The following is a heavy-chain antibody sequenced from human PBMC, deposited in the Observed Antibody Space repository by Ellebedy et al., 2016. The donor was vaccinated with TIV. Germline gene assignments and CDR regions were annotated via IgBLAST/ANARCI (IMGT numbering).Heavy chain of an antibody. CDR3: ARDQASRGVIIY. CDR2: INSDGTTT. D-gene: IGHD3-10*01. J-gene: IGHJ4*02. Sequence: HTGGSLRPSCAASGFTFSNHWMHWVRQVPGKGLGWVSRINSDGTTTTYADSVKGRFTISRDNAKNTRFLQMNSLRAEDTAVYYCARDQASRGVIIYWGQGTLVTVSS. V-gene: IGHV3-74*03. CDR1: GFTFSNHW.